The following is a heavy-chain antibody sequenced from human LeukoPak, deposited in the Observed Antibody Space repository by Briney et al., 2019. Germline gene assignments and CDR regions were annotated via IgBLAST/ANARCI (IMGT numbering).Heavy chain of an antibody. CDR3: ARPLYDILTGYYGPNWFDP. V-gene: IGHV1-69*13. Sequence: GASVKVSCKASGYTFTSYGISWVRQAPGQGLEWMGGIIPIFGTANYAQKFQGRVTITADESTSTAYMELSSLRSEDTAVYYCARPLYDILTGYYGPNWFDPWGQGTLVTVSS. J-gene: IGHJ5*02. D-gene: IGHD3-9*01. CDR2: IIPIFGTA. CDR1: GYTFTSYG.